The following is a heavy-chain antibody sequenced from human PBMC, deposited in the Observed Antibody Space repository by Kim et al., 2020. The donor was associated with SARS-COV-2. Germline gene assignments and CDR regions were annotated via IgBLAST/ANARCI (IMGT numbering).Heavy chain of an antibody. CDR2: INHSGST. J-gene: IGHJ6*02. V-gene: IGHV4-34*01. Sequence: SETLSLTCAVYGGSFSGYYWSWIRQPPGKGLEWIGEINHSGSTNYNPSLKSRVTISVDPSKNQFSLKLSSVTAADTAVYYCAGDIVVVVAATPVPGDYYDYYYGMDVWGQETTVTVSS. CDR3: AGDIVVVVAATPVPGDYYDYYYGMDV. D-gene: IGHD2-15*01. CDR1: GGSFSGYY.